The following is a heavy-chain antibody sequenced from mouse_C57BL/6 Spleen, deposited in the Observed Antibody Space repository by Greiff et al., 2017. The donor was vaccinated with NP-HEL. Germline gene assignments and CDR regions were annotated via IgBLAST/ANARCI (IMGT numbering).Heavy chain of an antibody. CDR1: GFTFSSYT. D-gene: IGHD2-5*01. CDR3: ARQYYSNYYDY. J-gene: IGHJ2*01. V-gene: IGHV5-9*01. CDR2: ISGGGGNT. Sequence: EVMLVESGGGLVKPGGSLKLSCAASGFTFSSYTMSWVRQTPEKRLEWVATISGGGGNTYYPDSVKGLFTISRDNAKNTLYLQMSSLRSEDTALYYCARQYYSNYYDYWGQGTTLTVSS.